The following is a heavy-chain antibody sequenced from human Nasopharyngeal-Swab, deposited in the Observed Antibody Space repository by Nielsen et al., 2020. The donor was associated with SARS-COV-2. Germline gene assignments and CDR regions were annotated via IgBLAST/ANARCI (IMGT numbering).Heavy chain of an antibody. CDR3: ARGVSGIVPAPVLGLGPWYSYYMDV. CDR1: GGSISDYS. J-gene: IGHJ6*03. V-gene: IGHV4-34*01. D-gene: IGHD2-8*01. Sequence: SETLSLTCAVFGGSISDYSWNWIRQPPGKGLEWIGEITQTGSTNYNPSLRSRVSASVDTSKRQFSLRLTSVTAADTAVYYCARGVSGIVPAPVLGLGPWYSYYMDVWGRGTTVTVSS. CDR2: ITQTGST.